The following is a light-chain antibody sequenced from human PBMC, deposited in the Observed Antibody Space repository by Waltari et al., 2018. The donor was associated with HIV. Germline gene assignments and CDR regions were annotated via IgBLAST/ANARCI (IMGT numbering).Light chain of an antibody. CDR1: NLGIKK. CDR2: DDS. V-gene: IGLV3-21*02. J-gene: IGLJ1*01. Sequence: SSVLTQPPSVSVAPGQTARISCGANNLGIKKVHWSRQRPGQAPVLVVYDDSVRPSGIPERFSGSNSGNTATLTIGLVEAGDEADYYCQVWESSSSHSYVFGTGTTVTVL. CDR3: QVWESSSSHSYV.